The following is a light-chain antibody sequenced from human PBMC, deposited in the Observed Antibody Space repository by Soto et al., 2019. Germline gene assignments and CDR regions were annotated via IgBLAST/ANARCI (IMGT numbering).Light chain of an antibody. J-gene: IGLJ3*02. Sequence: SYELTQPPSVSVSPGKTARITCGGNNIGSQSVHWYQQKPGQAPVLVMFYDRVRPSGITERFSGSNSGNTATLTISRVEAGDEADYYCQVWDSSSDHSGVFGGGTKLTVL. CDR2: YDR. CDR3: QVWDSSSDHSGV. CDR1: NIGSQS. V-gene: IGLV3-21*04.